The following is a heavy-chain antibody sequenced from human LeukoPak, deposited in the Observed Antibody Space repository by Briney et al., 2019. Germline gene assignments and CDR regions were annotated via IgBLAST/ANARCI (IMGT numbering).Heavy chain of an antibody. CDR1: GFTFSSYA. J-gene: IGHJ4*02. CDR3: AKDVRNYRDYFDY. D-gene: IGHD4-4*01. Sequence: GGSLRLSSAASGFTFSSYAMSWVRQAPGKGLEWVSAISGSGGSTYYADSAKGRFTISRDNSKNTLYLQMNSPRAEDTAVYYCAKDVRNYRDYFDYWGQGTLVTVSS. V-gene: IGHV3-23*01. CDR2: ISGSGGST.